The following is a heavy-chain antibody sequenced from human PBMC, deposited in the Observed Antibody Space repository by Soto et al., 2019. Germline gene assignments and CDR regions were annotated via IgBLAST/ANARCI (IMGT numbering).Heavy chain of an antibody. CDR1: GGAFSSYA. CDR3: PCHHYDSSGYYYTYYYYGMDV. V-gene: IGHV1-69*06. D-gene: IGHD3-22*01. Sequence: ASVKVSFKASGGAFSSYAISWVRQAPGQGLEWMGGIIPIFGTANYAQKFQGRVTITADKATSTAYMELSSLRSEDTAVYYCPCHHYDSSGYYYTYYYYGMDVWGQGTTVTVSS. CDR2: IIPIFGTA. J-gene: IGHJ6*02.